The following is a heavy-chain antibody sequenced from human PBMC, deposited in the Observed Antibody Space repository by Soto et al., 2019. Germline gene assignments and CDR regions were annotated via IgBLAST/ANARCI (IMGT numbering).Heavy chain of an antibody. V-gene: IGHV4-34*01. CDR1: GGSFSSYY. CDR2: INHYGST. J-gene: IGHJ5*02. D-gene: IGHD2-2*01. Sequence: QVQLQQWGAGLLKPSETLSLTCAVYGGSFSSYYWSWIRQPPGKGLEWIGQINHYGSTDYNPSLKSRVAISLDTSKNHSSLRLSSVTDANTAMYYCATHCSSTSCYYTFDPWGQGTLVTVSS. CDR3: ATHCSSTSCYYTFDP.